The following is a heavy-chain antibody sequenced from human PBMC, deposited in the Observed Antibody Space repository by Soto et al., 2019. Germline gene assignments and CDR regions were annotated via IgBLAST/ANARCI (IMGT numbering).Heavy chain of an antibody. CDR3: TKETDLESARVFDAFEL. CDR1: GYTFSNYG. V-gene: IGHV3-30*18. J-gene: IGHJ3*01. CDR2: ISYDGSKE. Sequence: VQLVESGGGVVQPGRSMRLSCAASGYTFSNYGMHWVSQAPGKGLEWVEGISYDGSKEHYADSVKGRYTISRDNSKNTLTLQKTGPRGKDTAVYYCTKETDLESARVFDAFELWGHGTMDNVSS. D-gene: IGHD6-25*01.